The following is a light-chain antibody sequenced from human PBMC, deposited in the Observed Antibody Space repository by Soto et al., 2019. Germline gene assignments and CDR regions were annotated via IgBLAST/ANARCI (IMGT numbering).Light chain of an antibody. CDR3: QPYGSSPPWT. V-gene: IGKV3-20*01. Sequence: ELVLTQSPGTLSLSPGERATLSCRASQSVSSNYLAWYQLKPGQAPRLLIYGASSRATGIPDMFSGSGSGTAFHLTISRLEPEDFAVYYCQPYGSSPPWTFGQGTKVEIK. CDR2: GAS. CDR1: QSVSSNY. J-gene: IGKJ1*01.